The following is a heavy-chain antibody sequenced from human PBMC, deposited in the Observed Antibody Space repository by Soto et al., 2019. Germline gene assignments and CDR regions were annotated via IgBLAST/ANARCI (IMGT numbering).Heavy chain of an antibody. Sequence: QVQLQESGPGLVKPSGTLSLTCAVSVDSVSSPYYWCWVRQPPGKGLEWIGEVFHSGTTSYNRSLKSLVTLSMEKSNKQFSLGLSSVTAADTAVYYFARSAGWYAVHYWGWGTLVIV. CDR2: VFHSGTT. V-gene: IGHV4-4*02. CDR3: ARSAGWYAVHY. D-gene: IGHD6-19*01. CDR1: VDSVSSPYY. J-gene: IGHJ4*02.